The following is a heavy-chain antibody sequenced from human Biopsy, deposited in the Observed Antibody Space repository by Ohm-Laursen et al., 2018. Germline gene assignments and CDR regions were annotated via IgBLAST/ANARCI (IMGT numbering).Heavy chain of an antibody. CDR3: AVPYYYNYGLDV. CDR1: GYTFTTYY. J-gene: IGHJ6*02. V-gene: IGHV1-46*01. Sequence: ASVKVSCKSSGYTFTTYYMHWVRQAPGRGLEWVGIINPSGGSTTYAQKFQGRVTMTRDTSTSTVYMELSSLRSEDTAVYYCAVPYYYNYGLDVWGRGTTVTVSS. CDR2: INPSGGST.